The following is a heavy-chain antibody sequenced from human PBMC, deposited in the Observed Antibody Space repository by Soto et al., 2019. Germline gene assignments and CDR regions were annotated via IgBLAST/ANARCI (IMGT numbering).Heavy chain of an antibody. CDR1: GYTFTSYG. D-gene: IGHD3-9*01. CDR3: ARQSFDSLTGSAPNWFDP. CDR2: ISAYNGNT. J-gene: IGHJ5*02. V-gene: IGHV1-18*01. Sequence: GASVKVSCKASGYTFTSYGISWVRQAPGQGLEWMGWISAYNGNTNYAQKLQGRVTMTTDTSTSTAYMELRSLRSDDTAVYYCARQSFDSLTGSAPNWFDPWGQGTLVTVSS.